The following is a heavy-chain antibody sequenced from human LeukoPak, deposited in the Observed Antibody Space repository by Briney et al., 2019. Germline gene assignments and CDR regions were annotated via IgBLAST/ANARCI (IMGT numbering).Heavy chain of an antibody. CDR3: ARWAQPYHYYYMDV. CDR2: TNPNSGGT. CDR1: GYTFTGYY. Sequence: AAVKVSCKASGYTFTGYYMHWVRQAPGQGLEWIGWTNPNSGGTNYAQKFQGRVPMTRDKYISTAYMELRRLRSDDTDVYYCARWAQPYHYYYMDVWGKGTTVTLSS. J-gene: IGHJ6*03. V-gene: IGHV1-2*02.